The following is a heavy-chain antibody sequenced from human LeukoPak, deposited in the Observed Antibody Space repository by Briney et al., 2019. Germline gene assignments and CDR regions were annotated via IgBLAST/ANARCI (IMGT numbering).Heavy chain of an antibody. Sequence: PGGSLRLSCAASGFTFSSYAMSWVRQAPGKGPELVSSIRAGGDNTYYADSVTGRFTISRDNSKNTLFLQMNSLRAEDTAVYYCAKDPNGDYVGAFDFWGQGMMVSVSS. CDR2: IRAGGDNT. D-gene: IGHD4-17*01. V-gene: IGHV3-23*01. CDR3: AKDPNGDYVGAFDF. J-gene: IGHJ4*02. CDR1: GFTFSSYA.